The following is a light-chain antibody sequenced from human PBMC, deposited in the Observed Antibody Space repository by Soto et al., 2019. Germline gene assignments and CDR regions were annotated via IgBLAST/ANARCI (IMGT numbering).Light chain of an antibody. CDR1: QSISSW. CDR3: QQLNSYPIT. CDR2: DAS. J-gene: IGKJ5*01. V-gene: IGKV1-5*01. Sequence: IQVTQSPSTLSASVGDRVTITCRASQSISSWLAWYQQKPGKAPKLLIYDASSLESGVPSRFSGSGSGTEFTLTISSLQSEDFATYYCQQLNSYPITFGQGTRLEI.